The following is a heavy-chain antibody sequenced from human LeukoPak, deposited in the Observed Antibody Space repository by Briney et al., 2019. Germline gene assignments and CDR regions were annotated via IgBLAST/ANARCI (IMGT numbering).Heavy chain of an antibody. Sequence: LVKVSCKASGGTFSSYAISWVRQAPGQGLEWMGRIIPIFGTANYAQKFQGRVTITTDESTSTAYMELSSLRSEVTAVYYCARDTNYYFDYWGQGTLVTVSS. CDR3: ARDTNYYFDY. J-gene: IGHJ4*02. CDR2: IIPIFGTA. CDR1: GGTFSSYA. V-gene: IGHV1-69*05.